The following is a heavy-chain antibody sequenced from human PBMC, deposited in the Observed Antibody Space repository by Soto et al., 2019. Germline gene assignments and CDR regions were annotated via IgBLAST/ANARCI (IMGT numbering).Heavy chain of an antibody. CDR3: ARVINYYFCSGFRALNWFDP. V-gene: IGHV4-31*03. CDR1: GGSISSGGYY. Sequence: SETLSLTCTVSGGSISSGGYYWSWIRQHPGKGLEWIGYIYYSGSTYYNPSLKSRVTISVDTSKNQFSLKLSSVTAADTAVYYCARVINYYFCSGFRALNWFDPCGQGTLVPVSA. J-gene: IGHJ5*02. CDR2: IYYSGST. D-gene: IGHD3-3*01.